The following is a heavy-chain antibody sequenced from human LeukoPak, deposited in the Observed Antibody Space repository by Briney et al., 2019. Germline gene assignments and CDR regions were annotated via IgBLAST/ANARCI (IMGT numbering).Heavy chain of an antibody. Sequence: ASVKVSCKASGYTFTGYYMHWARQAPGQGLEWMGRINPNSGGTNYAQKFQGRVTMTRDTSISTAYMGLSRLRSDDTAVYYCARDQYYYDSSGYPTGLWGQGTLVTVSS. V-gene: IGHV1-2*06. J-gene: IGHJ4*02. CDR3: ARDQYYYDSSGYPTGL. D-gene: IGHD3-22*01. CDR1: GYTFTGYY. CDR2: INPNSGGT.